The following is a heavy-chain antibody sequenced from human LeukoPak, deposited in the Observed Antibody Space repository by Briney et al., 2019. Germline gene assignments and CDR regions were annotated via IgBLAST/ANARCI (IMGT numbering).Heavy chain of an antibody. V-gene: IGHV1-2*02. Sequence: GASVKVSCKASGYTFTDYYMHWVRRAPGQGLERMGWINPNSGGTNYAQKFQGRVSMTRDTSISTAYKELSRLRSDDTAVYYCARNTINWFDPWGQGVLVTVSS. D-gene: IGHD5-24*01. CDR1: GYTFTDYY. J-gene: IGHJ5*02. CDR3: ARNTINWFDP. CDR2: INPNSGGT.